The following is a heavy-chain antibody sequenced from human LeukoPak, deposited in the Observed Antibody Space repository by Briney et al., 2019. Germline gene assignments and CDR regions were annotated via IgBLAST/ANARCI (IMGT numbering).Heavy chain of an antibody. Sequence: PSETLSLTCTVSGGSISSSSYYWGWIRQPPGKGLEWIGSIYYSGSTYYNPSLKSRVTISVDTSKNQFSLKLSSVTAADTAVYYCAREFGRRYSSSEIDPWGQGTLVTVSS. CDR2: IYYSGST. CDR1: GGSISSSSYY. V-gene: IGHV4-39*07. J-gene: IGHJ5*02. D-gene: IGHD6-6*01. CDR3: AREFGRRYSSSEIDP.